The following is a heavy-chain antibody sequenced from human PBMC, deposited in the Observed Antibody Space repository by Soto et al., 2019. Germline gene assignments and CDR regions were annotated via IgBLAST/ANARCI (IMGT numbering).Heavy chain of an antibody. CDR2: ITSSTSYI. V-gene: IGHV3-21*01. Sequence: EVPLVESGGGLVKPGGSLRLSCAASGFTFSSYSMIWVRQAPGKGLGWVSSITSSTSYIYYADSVKGRFTISRDNAKNSLYLQMNSLRAEDTAVYYCARFGSGYHLDYWGQGTLVTVSS. J-gene: IGHJ4*02. CDR3: ARFGSGYHLDY. CDR1: GFTFSSYS. D-gene: IGHD2-2*01.